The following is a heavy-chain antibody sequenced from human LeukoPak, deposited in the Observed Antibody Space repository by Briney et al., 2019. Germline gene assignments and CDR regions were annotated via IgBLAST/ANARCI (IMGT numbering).Heavy chain of an antibody. Sequence: GGSLRLSCAASGFTFSNYWMTWVRQAPVKGLEWVANIKQDGSEKYYADSVKGRFTISRDNAKNSLYLQMNSLRAEDTAVYYCARSETTYYYDSSVYFYYYYGIDVWGQGITVTVSS. D-gene: IGHD3-22*01. CDR1: GFTFSNYW. CDR2: IKQDGSEK. V-gene: IGHV3-7*01. CDR3: ARSETTYYYDSSVYFYYYYGIDV. J-gene: IGHJ6*02.